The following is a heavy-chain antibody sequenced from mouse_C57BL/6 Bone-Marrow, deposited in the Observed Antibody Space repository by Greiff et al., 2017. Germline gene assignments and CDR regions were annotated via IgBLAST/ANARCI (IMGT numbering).Heavy chain of an antibody. V-gene: IGHV5-6*02. CDR3: ARRGTTVEDAMDY. D-gene: IGHD1-1*01. CDR1: GFTFSSYG. CDR2: ISSGGSYT. Sequence: EVKLVESGGDLVKPGGSLKLSCAASGFTFSSYGMSWVRQTPDKRLEWVATISSGGSYTYSPDSVTGRFTISRDNAKNTLYLQMSSLKSEDTAIYYCARRGTTVEDAMDYWGQGTSVTVSS. J-gene: IGHJ4*01.